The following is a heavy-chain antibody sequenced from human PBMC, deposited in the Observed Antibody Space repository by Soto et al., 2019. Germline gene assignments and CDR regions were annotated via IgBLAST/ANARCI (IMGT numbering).Heavy chain of an antibody. CDR1: GFTFSSYA. CDR2: ISGSGGST. Sequence: EVQLLESGGGLVQPGGSLRLSCAASGFTFSSYAMSWVRQAPGKGLEWVSDISGSGGSTYYADSVKGRFTISRDNSKNTLYLQMNSLRAEDTAVYYCAKDSPVEQLAEDYYYYGMDVWGQGTTVTVSS. D-gene: IGHD6-6*01. CDR3: AKDSPVEQLAEDYYYYGMDV. V-gene: IGHV3-23*01. J-gene: IGHJ6*02.